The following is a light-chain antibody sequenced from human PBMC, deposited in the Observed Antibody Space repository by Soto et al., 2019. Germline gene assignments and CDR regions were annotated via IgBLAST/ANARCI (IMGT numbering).Light chain of an antibody. Sequence: QSALTQPPSASGTPGQSVTIPCTGTSSDVGDYNYVSWYQQHPGKAPKLVIYEVSRRPAGVPARFAGSKSGNTASLTVSGLQAEDEGDYYCSSNAGSNDLVFGGGTKVTVL. CDR1: SSDVGDYNY. CDR3: SSNAGSNDLV. V-gene: IGLV2-8*01. J-gene: IGLJ2*01. CDR2: EVS.